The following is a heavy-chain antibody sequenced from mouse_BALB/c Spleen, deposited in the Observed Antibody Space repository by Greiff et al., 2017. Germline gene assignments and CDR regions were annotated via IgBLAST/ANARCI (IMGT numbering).Heavy chain of an antibody. CDR1: GYTFTSYW. CDR3: TRTSNWERGFAY. CDR2: IYPSDSYT. D-gene: IGHD4-1*01. J-gene: IGHJ3*01. Sequence: QVQLQQPGAELVRPGASVKLSCKASGYTFTSYWINWVKQRPGQGLEWIGNIYPSDSYTNYNQKFKDKATLTVDKSSSTAYMQLSSPTSEDAAVYYCTRTSNWERGFAYWGQGTLVTVSA. V-gene: IGHV1-69*02.